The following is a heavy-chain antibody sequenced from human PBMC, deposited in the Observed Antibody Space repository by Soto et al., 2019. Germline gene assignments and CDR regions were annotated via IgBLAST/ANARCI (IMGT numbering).Heavy chain of an antibody. CDR1: GYTFTSNG. V-gene: IGHV1-18*01. Sequence: QVQLVQSGAEVKKPGASVKVSCKASGYTFTSNGISWVRQAPGQGLEWMGWTSAYNDNTNYAQKFQGRVTMTTDTYTSTAYMELRSLTSDDTAVYYCARDLGYCTCTNCYRNWFDPWGQGTLVIVSS. J-gene: IGHJ5*02. D-gene: IGHD2-2*01. CDR3: ARDLGYCTCTNCYRNWFDP. CDR2: TSAYNDNT.